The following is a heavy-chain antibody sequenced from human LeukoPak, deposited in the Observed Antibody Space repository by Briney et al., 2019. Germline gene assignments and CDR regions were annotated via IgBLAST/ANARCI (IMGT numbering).Heavy chain of an antibody. J-gene: IGHJ3*02. Sequence: ASVKVSCKASGYTFTSYDINWVRQATGQGLEWMGWMNPNSGNTNYAQKLQGRVTMTTDTSTSTAYMELRSLRSDDTAVYYCARDDYGGNSNAFDIWGQGTMVTVSS. CDR3: ARDDYGGNSNAFDI. CDR1: GYTFTSYD. V-gene: IGHV1-18*01. D-gene: IGHD4-23*01. CDR2: MNPNSGNT.